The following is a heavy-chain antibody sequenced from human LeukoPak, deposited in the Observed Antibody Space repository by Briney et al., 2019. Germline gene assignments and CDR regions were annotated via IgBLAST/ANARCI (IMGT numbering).Heavy chain of an antibody. J-gene: IGHJ3*02. CDR1: GYTFTSYG. CDR3: ARVGYSGYQGDAFDI. D-gene: IGHD5-12*01. CDR2: ISAYNGNT. V-gene: IGHV1-18*01. Sequence: ASVKASCKASGYTFTSYGISWVRQAPGQGLEWMGWISAYNGNTNYAQKLQGRVTMTTDTSTSTAYMELTSLRSDDTAVYYCARVGYSGYQGDAFDIWGQGTMVTVSS.